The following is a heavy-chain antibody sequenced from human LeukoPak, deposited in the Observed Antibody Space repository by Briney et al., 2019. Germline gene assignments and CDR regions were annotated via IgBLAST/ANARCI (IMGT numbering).Heavy chain of an antibody. CDR1: GGSFSGYY. CDR2: INHSGST. Sequence: PSETLSLTCAVYGGSFSGYYWNWIRQPPGKGLEWIGEINHSGSTNYNPSLKSRVTISVDTSKNQFSLKLSSVTAADTAVYYCAGVDDSSGYYYGYWGQGTLVTVSS. V-gene: IGHV4-34*01. CDR3: AGVDDSSGYYYGY. D-gene: IGHD3-22*01. J-gene: IGHJ4*02.